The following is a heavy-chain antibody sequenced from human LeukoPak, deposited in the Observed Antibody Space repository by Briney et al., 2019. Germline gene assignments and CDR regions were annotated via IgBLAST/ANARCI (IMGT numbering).Heavy chain of an antibody. CDR1: GFTFSSYA. CDR3: ARDGTLVGATTIFDY. J-gene: IGHJ4*02. Sequence: PGGSLRLSCAASGFTFSSYAMHWVRQAPGKGLEWVAVISYDGSNKYYADSVKGRFTISRDNSKNTLYLQMNSLRAEDTAVYYCARDGTLVGATTIFDYWGQGTLVTVSS. CDR2: ISYDGSNK. D-gene: IGHD1-26*01. V-gene: IGHV3-30-3*01.